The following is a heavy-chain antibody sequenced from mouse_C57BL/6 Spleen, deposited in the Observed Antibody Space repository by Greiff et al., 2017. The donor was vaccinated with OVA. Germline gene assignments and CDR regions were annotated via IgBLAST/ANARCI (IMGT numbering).Heavy chain of an antibody. D-gene: IGHD3-2*02. CDR1: GYTFTSYW. J-gene: IGHJ3*01. CDR2: IYLGSGST. CDR3: ARSALRLLFAY. V-gene: IGHV1-55*01. Sequence: QVQLQQPGAELVKPGASVKMSCKASGYTFTSYWITWVKQRPGQGLEWIGDIYLGSGSTNYNDEFKSKATLTVDTSASTAYMQLISLTSEDSAVYYCARSALRLLFAYWGQGTLVTVSA.